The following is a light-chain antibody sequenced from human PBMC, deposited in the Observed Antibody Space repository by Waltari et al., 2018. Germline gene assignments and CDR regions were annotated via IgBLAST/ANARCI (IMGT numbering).Light chain of an antibody. CDR2: DVI. CDR3: CSFSGANNLL. J-gene: IGLJ2*01. V-gene: IGLV2-8*01. Sequence: QSALTQPPSASGSPGQSVTFSCTVTARDIGGFHFVSWYQQHPDKAPRLIIYDVIKRPSGVAYRFSGSKSGNTDSLTVSGLQAEDEADYFCCSFSGANNLLFGGGTRLTV. CDR1: ARDIGGFHF.